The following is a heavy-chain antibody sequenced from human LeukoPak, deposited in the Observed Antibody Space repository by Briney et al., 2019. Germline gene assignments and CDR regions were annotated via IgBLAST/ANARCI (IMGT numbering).Heavy chain of an antibody. CDR2: IYYSGTP. CDR3: ARVFDSSGYPGY. CDR1: GGSIRSSSYY. J-gene: IGHJ4*02. D-gene: IGHD3-22*01. Sequence: SETLSLTCTVSGGSIRSSSYYWGWIHQPPGKGLEWLGSIYYSGTPYYNPSLKSRVTISVDTSKNESALKVTSGTAADTAVYYCARVFDSSGYPGYWGQGTLVTVS. V-gene: IGHV4-39*01.